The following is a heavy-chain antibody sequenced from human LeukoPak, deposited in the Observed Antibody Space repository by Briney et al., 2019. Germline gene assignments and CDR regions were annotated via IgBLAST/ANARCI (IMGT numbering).Heavy chain of an antibody. J-gene: IGHJ4*02. Sequence: SETLSLTCTVSGGSISSTNDYWGWIRQPPGKGLEGIGSIYYSGSTYYNQPLKSRVTISVDTSKKQFSLKLSSVTAADTAVYYCARGRGDYTLCYFDFWGQGTLVTVSS. V-gene: IGHV4-39*01. D-gene: IGHD4-17*01. CDR2: IYYSGST. CDR3: ARGRGDYTLCYFDF. CDR1: GGSISSTNDY.